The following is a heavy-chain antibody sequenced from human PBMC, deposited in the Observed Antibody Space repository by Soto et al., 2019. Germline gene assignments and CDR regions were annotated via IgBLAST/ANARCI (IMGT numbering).Heavy chain of an antibody. J-gene: IGHJ4*02. V-gene: IGHV3-30*03. D-gene: IGHD6-19*01. CDR3: AQGGRQWLVTSAFNY. CDR1: GFTFSDYA. CDR2: VSHDGRNT. Sequence: VQLVESGGGVVQPGRSLRLSCAASGFTFSDYAMHWVRQAPGKGLEWVAVVSHDGRNTHYADSVKGRFTISRDSSKNTVSLEMPSLRAEATAVYYCAQGGRQWLVTSAFNYWGQGALVTVSS.